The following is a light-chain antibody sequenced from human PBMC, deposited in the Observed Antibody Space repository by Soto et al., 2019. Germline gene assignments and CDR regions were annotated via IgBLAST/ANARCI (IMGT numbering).Light chain of an antibody. J-gene: IGLJ2*01. Sequence: SYELTQPPSVSVSPGQTASISCSGDKLGDKYACWYQQKPGQSPVLVISQDSKRPSGIPERFSGSNSGNTATLTISGTQAMDEADYYCQAWDNTLVLFGGGTKLTVL. CDR3: QAWDNTLVL. V-gene: IGLV3-1*01. CDR2: QDS. CDR1: KLGDKY.